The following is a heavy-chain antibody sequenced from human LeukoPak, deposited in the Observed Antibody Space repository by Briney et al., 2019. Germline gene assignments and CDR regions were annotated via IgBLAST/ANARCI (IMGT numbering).Heavy chain of an antibody. Sequence: GGSLRLSCAASGFTFSSYAMSWVRQAPGKRQEWVSVISNSGGSTFYADSVKGRFTISRDNSKNTLYLQMNSLRAEDTAVYYCAKRASGSGTSLYYFDYWGQGTLVTVSS. CDR1: GFTFSSYA. CDR2: ISNSGGST. CDR3: AKRASGSGTSLYYFDY. J-gene: IGHJ4*02. D-gene: IGHD3-10*01. V-gene: IGHV3-23*01.